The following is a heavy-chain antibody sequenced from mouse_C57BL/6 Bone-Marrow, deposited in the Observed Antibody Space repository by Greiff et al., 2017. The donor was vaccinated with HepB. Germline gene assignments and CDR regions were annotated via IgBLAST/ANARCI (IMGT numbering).Heavy chain of an antibody. V-gene: IGHV1-81*01. D-gene: IGHD1-1*01. CDR1: GYTFTSYG. J-gene: IGHJ1*03. CDR3: ARYYYGSRGWYFDV. CDR2: IYPRSGNT. Sequence: QVQLQQSGAELARPGASVKLSCKASGYTFTSYGISWVKQRTGQGLEWIGEIYPRSGNTYYNEKFKGKATLTADKSSSTAYMELRSLTSEDSAVYFSARYYYGSRGWYFDVWGTGTTVTVSS.